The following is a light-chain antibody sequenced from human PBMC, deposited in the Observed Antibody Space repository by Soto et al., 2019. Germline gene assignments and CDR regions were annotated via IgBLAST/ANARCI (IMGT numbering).Light chain of an antibody. CDR3: AAWDDSLNGYV. CDR1: SSNIGSNS. V-gene: IGLV1-44*01. CDR2: SND. J-gene: IGLJ1*01. Sequence: VLTQPPSASGTPGQRVTISCSGSSSNIGSNSVNWYQQLPGTAPKLLIYSNDRRPSGVPDRFSGSKSGTPASLAISGLQSEDEADYYCAAWDDSLNGYVFGTGTXVTVL.